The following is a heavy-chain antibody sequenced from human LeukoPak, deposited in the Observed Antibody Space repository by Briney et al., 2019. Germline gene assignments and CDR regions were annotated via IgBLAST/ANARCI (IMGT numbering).Heavy chain of an antibody. CDR3: ARGPIVGATGGYYMDV. Sequence: SVKVSCKASGGTFSSYAISWVRQAPGQGLEWMGRIILIFGTANYAQKFQGRVTITTDESTSTAYMELSSLRSEDTAVYYCARGPIVGATGGYYMDVWGKGTTVTVSS. V-gene: IGHV1-69*05. J-gene: IGHJ6*03. CDR1: GGTFSSYA. D-gene: IGHD1-26*01. CDR2: IILIFGTA.